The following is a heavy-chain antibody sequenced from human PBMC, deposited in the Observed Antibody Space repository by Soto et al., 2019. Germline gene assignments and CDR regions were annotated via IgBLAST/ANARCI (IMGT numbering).Heavy chain of an antibody. CDR3: ARDNHYDILTGFDY. CDR1: GFTFSSYG. D-gene: IGHD3-9*01. CDR2: ISYDGSNK. V-gene: IGHV3-30*03. Sequence: GGSLRLSCAASGFTFSSYGMHWVRQAPGKGLEWVAVISYDGSNKYYADSVKGRFTISRDNSKNTLYLQMNSLRAEDTAVYYCARDNHYDILTGFDYWGQGTLVTVSS. J-gene: IGHJ4*02.